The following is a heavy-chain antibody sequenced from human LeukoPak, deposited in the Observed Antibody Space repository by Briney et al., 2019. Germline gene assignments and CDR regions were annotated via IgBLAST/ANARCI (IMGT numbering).Heavy chain of an antibody. Sequence: GGSLRLSCAASGFTFSSYDMSWVRQAPGKGLEWVSAISGSGGSTYYADSVKGRFTISRDNSKNTLYLQRNSLRAEDTAVYYCAKVGGSGSYRNPFDYWGQGTLVTVSS. D-gene: IGHD3-10*01. CDR3: AKVGGSGSYRNPFDY. J-gene: IGHJ4*02. CDR2: ISGSGGST. CDR1: GFTFSSYD. V-gene: IGHV3-23*01.